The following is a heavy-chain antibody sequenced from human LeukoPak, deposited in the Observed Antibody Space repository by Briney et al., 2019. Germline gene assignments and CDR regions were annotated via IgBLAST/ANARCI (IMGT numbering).Heavy chain of an antibody. CDR2: IKGDGSST. CDR3: ARASTTVPNLLDH. D-gene: IGHD4-17*01. J-gene: IGHJ4*02. CDR1: EFTFSTYW. Sequence: GGSLRLSCAASEFTFSTYWMHWVRQAPGKGLVWVALIKGDGSSTIYADSVKGRFTISRDNSKNTLYLQTSSLRVEDTAVYYCARASTTVPNLLDHWGRGTLVTVSS. V-gene: IGHV3-74*01.